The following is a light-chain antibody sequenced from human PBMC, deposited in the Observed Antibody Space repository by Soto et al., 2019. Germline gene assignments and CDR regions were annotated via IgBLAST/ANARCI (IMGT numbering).Light chain of an antibody. J-gene: IGKJ3*01. CDR1: QSIGST. CDR3: QQRSKWPVT. Sequence: EIVLTQSPDTLSLSPGERAIFSCRTSQSIGSTLAWYQHKPGQAPRLLIYDASKRATGIPARFSGSGSGTDFTLTISSLKPEDFAVYFCQQRSKWPVTFGPGTTVDIK. V-gene: IGKV3-11*01. CDR2: DAS.